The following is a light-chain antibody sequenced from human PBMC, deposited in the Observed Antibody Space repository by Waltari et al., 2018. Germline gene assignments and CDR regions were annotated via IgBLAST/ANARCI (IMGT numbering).Light chain of an antibody. V-gene: IGKV1-33*01. CDR1: QDITIR. CDR3: LQYDDFPMA. J-gene: IGKJ5*01. CDR2: DAS. Sequence: DIQMTQSPSSLSASWGDRVTITCQASQDITIRLNWYQQRPGKAPKLLIYDASNLERGVPSRYSGCGSGTDFSFTIANLLPEDIATYYCLQYDDFPMAFGQGTRLDIK.